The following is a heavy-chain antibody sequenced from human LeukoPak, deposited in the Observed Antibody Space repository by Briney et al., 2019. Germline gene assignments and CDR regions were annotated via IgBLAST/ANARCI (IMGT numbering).Heavy chain of an antibody. CDR3: ARESIVGALFDY. J-gene: IGHJ4*02. V-gene: IGHV3-7*01. D-gene: IGHD1-26*01. Sequence: EGSLRLSCAASGFTFSSYWMSWVRQAPGQGLEWVANIKQDGSEKYYVDSVKGRFTISRDNAKNSLYLQMNSLRAEDTAVYYCARESIVGALFDYWGQGTLVTVSS. CDR2: IKQDGSEK. CDR1: GFTFSSYW.